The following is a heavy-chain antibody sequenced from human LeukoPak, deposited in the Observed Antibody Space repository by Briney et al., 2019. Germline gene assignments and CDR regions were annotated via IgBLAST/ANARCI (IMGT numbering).Heavy chain of an antibody. V-gene: IGHV3-23*01. J-gene: IGHJ3*01. CDR3: AKDYRGSGYFFDV. CDR2: ISGNGDTT. D-gene: IGHD3-3*01. CDR1: GFTFSNYA. Sequence: GGSLRLSCAGSGFTFSNYAMSWVRQAPGKGLEWVSVISGNGDTTYCADSVKGRFTISRDNSKNTLYLQMNSLRAEDTAIYSCAKDYRGSGYFFDVWGQGTMVAVSS.